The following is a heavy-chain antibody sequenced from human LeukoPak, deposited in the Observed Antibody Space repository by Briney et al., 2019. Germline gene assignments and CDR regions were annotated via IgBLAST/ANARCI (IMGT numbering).Heavy chain of an antibody. CDR3: ARAALDSRNYYYAMDV. J-gene: IGHJ6*02. V-gene: IGHV3-11*01. D-gene: IGHD1-14*01. CDR2: IKSSGGPM. Sequence: GGSLRLSCAASGFTFSNYYMSWVREAPGKGREGFSYIKSSGGPMYYADSVKGRFTISRDNAKNSLYLQMNRLRAEDTAVYYCARAALDSRNYYYAMDVWGQGTTVTVSS. CDR1: GFTFSNYY.